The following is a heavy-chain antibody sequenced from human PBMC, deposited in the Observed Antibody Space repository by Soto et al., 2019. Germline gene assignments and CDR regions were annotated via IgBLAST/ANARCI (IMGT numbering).Heavy chain of an antibody. Sequence: GGSVRLACAVSGFPLEKYGMNWVRQPPGKGLEWVASISLSGDYIYYADSVKGGFTISRDNSDNTLCRQGHSVTAEDTAIYCCAKDRRAGGNSAFYFDFWGQGAQVTVSS. CDR2: ISLSGDYI. CDR3: AKDRRAGGNSAFYFDF. V-gene: IGHV3-23*01. D-gene: IGHD3-16*01. CDR1: GFPLEKYG. J-gene: IGHJ4*02.